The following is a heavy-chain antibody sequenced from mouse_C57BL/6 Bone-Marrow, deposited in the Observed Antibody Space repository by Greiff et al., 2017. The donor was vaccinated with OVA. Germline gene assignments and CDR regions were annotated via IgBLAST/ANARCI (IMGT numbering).Heavy chain of an antibody. CDR1: GFTFSSYG. Sequence: EVHLVESGGDLVKPGGSLKLSCAASGFTFSSYGMSWVRQTPDKRLEWVATISSGGSYTYYPDSVKGRFTISRDNAKNTLYLQMSSLKSEDTAMYYCARHTRRGFAYWGQGTLVTVSA. CDR2: ISSGGSYT. CDR3: ARHTRRGFAY. J-gene: IGHJ3*01. V-gene: IGHV5-6*01.